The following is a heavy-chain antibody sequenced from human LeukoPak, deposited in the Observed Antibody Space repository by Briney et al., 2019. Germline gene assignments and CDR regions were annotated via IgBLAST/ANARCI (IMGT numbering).Heavy chain of an antibody. CDR1: GFTFSSYS. J-gene: IGHJ3*02. CDR3: ARRFYDSSGYYPGAFDI. D-gene: IGHD3-22*01. CDR2: ISSSSSYI. V-gene: IGHV3-21*01. Sequence: PGGSLRLSCAASGFTFSSYSMNWVRQAPGKGLEWVSSISSSSSYIYYADSVKGRFTISRDNAKNSLYLQMNSLRAEDTAVYYCARRFYDSSGYYPGAFDIWGQGTMVTVSS.